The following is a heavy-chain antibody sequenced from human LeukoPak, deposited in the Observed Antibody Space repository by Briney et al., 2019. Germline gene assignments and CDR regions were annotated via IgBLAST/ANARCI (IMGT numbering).Heavy chain of an antibody. CDR2: IIPIFGTA. V-gene: IGHV1-69*13. J-gene: IGHJ4*02. Sequence: SVKVSCKASGGTFSSYAISWVRQAPGQGLERMGGIIPIFGTANYAQKFQGRVTITADESTSTAYMELSSLRSEDTAVYYCWGGGWKKPFDYWGQGTLVTVSS. D-gene: IGHD2-21*01. CDR1: GGTFSSYA. CDR3: WGGGWKKPFDY.